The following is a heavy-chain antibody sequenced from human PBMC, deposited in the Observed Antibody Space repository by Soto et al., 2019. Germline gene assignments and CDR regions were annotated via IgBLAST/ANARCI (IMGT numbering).Heavy chain of an antibody. CDR2: INHSGST. CDR3: ARVEGALVAPDY. CDR1: GGSFSDFY. D-gene: IGHD5-12*01. J-gene: IGHJ4*02. V-gene: IGHV4-34*01. Sequence: SETLSLTCAVYGGSFSDFYWTWIRQLPGKGLEWIGEINHSGSTNYNPSLKSRVAISVDTSKSQFSLKLSSVTAADTAVYYCARVEGALVAPDYWGQGPLVTVSS.